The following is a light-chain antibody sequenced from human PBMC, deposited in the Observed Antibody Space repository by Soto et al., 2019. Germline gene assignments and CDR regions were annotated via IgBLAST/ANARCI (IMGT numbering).Light chain of an antibody. CDR3: CSYASSSTLV. CDR1: SSDVGRYNL. Sequence: QSVLTQPASASGTPGQSITISCTGTSSDVGRYNLVSWYQQHTGKAHQLMLYEGSRRPSGVSNRLSGSKSANTASLTSSVLQGDEEDDYYCCSYASSSTLVFGTGTKVTVL. J-gene: IGLJ1*01. V-gene: IGLV2-23*01. CDR2: EGS.